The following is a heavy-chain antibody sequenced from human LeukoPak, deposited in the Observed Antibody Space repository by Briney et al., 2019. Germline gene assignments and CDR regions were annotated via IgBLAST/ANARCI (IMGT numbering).Heavy chain of an antibody. CDR2: IEYDGSST. Sequence: QPGGSLRLSCAASGFTFSSYAMSWVRPAPGRGLVWVSRIEYDGSSTGYADSVKGRFTISRDNAKNTLYLQMNSLRAEDTAVYYCAREGVAGALDYWGQGTLVTVSS. CDR1: GFTFSSYA. J-gene: IGHJ4*02. D-gene: IGHD6-19*01. V-gene: IGHV3-74*01. CDR3: AREGVAGALDY.